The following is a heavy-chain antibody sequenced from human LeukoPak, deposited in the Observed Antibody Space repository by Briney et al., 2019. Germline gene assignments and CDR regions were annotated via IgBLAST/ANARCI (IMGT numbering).Heavy chain of an antibody. CDR3: AKDLEKFDTSGFPAY. J-gene: IGHJ4*02. Sequence: GRSLRLSCAASGFAFNNYGMHWVRQTPGKGLEWLALIWYDGTTKYYADSVKGRFTTSRDNPDSTPFLQMSSLRAEDTAVYYCAKDLEKFDTSGFPAYWGQGTLVTVSS. D-gene: IGHD3-22*01. CDR2: IWYDGTTK. CDR1: GFAFNNYG. V-gene: IGHV3-33*06.